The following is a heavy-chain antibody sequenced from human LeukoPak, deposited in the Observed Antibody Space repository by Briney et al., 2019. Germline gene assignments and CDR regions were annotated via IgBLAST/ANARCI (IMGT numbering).Heavy chain of an antibody. J-gene: IGHJ4*02. V-gene: IGHV3-11*01. CDR1: GFTFSTYA. D-gene: IGHD2-2*01. CDR3: ARDCTSTVCHDY. CDR2: ISSSGSTI. Sequence: GGSLRLSCDASGFTFSTYAMSWVRQAPGKGLEWVSYISSSGSTIYYADSVKGRFTISRDNAKNSLYLQMNSLRAEDTAVYYCARDCTSTVCHDYWGQGTLVTVSS.